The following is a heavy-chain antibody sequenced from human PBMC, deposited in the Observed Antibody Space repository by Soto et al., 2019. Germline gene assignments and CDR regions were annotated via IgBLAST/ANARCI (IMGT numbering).Heavy chain of an antibody. V-gene: IGHV3-23*01. Sequence: TGGSLRLSCAASGFTFSSYAMSWVRQAPGKGLEWVSAISGSGGSTYYADSVKGRFTISRDNSKNTLYLQMNSLRAEDTAVYYCAKDLVMHRGSESIVGAATYYYYGMDVWGQGTTVTVSS. CDR3: AKDLVMHRGSESIVGAATYYYYGMDV. D-gene: IGHD1-26*01. CDR2: ISGSGGST. CDR1: GFTFSSYA. J-gene: IGHJ6*02.